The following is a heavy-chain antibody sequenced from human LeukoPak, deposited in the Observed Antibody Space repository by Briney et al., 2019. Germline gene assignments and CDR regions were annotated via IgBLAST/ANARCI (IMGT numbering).Heavy chain of an antibody. D-gene: IGHD3-10*01. Sequence: GGSLRLSCATSGFTFSTFWMHWVRQAPGKGLVWVSRINSDGCSTTYADSVKGRFTISRDNAKNTLYLQMNSLRAEDTAVYNCARERMVRGVIHFDYWGQGTLVTVSS. CDR3: ARERMVRGVIHFDY. CDR1: GFTFSTFW. J-gene: IGHJ4*02. V-gene: IGHV3-74*01. CDR2: INSDGCST.